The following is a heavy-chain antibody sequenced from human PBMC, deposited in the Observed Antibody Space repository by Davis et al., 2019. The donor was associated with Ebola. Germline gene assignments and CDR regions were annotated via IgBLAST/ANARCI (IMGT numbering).Heavy chain of an antibody. V-gene: IGHV3-30-3*01. J-gene: IGHJ4*02. CDR1: GFTFSSYA. CDR2: ISYDGSNK. CDR3: ARVSTGGY. Sequence: GESLKISCAASGFTFSSYAMHWVRQAPGKGLEWVAVISYDGSNKYYADSVKGRFTISRDNSKNTLYLQMNSLRAEDTAVYYCARVSTGGYWGQGTLVTVSS. D-gene: IGHD1-26*01.